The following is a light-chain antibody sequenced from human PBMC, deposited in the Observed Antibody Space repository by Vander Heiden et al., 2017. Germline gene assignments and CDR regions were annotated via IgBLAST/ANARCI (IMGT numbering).Light chain of an antibody. V-gene: IGKV1-5*03. J-gene: IGKJ1*01. Sequence: DLQVTQSPSALYASVRDRVTITGRASQNINNGLSWYQQKPGKAPRILIYKASLLGIGARSRCSGSGSGTEFALTINSLQPDDFAIYYCQQDSRLSRNFGQGTKVDIK. CDR1: QNINNG. CDR2: KAS. CDR3: QQDSRLSRN.